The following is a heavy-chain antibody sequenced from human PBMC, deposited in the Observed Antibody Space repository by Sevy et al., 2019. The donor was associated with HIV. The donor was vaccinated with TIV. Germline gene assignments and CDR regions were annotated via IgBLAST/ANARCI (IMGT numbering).Heavy chain of an antibody. D-gene: IGHD1-26*01. J-gene: IGHJ4*02. Sequence: GGSLRLSCVASGFIFNDYTMHWIRQAPGKGLEWVSLITWDSTDRHYADSGKGRFTITRDNDKNSLYLQMNSLNTEDTAFYYCAKGGSCGSRRLRSFDYWGQGTLVTVSS. CDR3: AKGGSCGSRRLRSFDY. CDR2: ITWDSTDR. V-gene: IGHV3-43*01. CDR1: GFIFNDYT.